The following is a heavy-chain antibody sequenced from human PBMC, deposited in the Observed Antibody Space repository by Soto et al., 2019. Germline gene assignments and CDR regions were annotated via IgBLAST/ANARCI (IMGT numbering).Heavy chain of an antibody. D-gene: IGHD3-16*01. J-gene: IGHJ4*02. CDR1: GGSIYTDDW. CDR3: ANWGGPNLPRLY. V-gene: IGHV4-4*02. CDR2: VDQFVGT. Sequence: QVRLQESGPGLVEPSGTLSLTCAVSGGSIYTDDWWTRVRQTPGKGLEWIGEVDQFVGTNYNPSLRSRLTISIDKSKNHFSLERTSVTAAATAVYYWANWGGPNLPRLYWGPGTLVAVSS.